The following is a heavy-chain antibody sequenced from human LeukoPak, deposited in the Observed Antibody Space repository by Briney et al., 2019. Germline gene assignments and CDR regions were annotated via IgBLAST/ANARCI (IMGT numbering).Heavy chain of an antibody. CDR2: INPNSGGT. Sequence: ASVKVSCKASGYTFTGYYMHWVRQAPGQGLEWMGWINPNSGGTNYAQKLQGRVTMTRDTSISTAYMELSRLRSDDTAVYYCARDRKLRKYYYYMDVWGKGTTVTVSS. CDR1: GYTFTGYY. D-gene: IGHD2-15*01. V-gene: IGHV1-2*02. J-gene: IGHJ6*03. CDR3: ARDRKLRKYYYYMDV.